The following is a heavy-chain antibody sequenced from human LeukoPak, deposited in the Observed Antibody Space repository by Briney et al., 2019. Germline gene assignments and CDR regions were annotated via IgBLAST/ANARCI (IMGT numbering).Heavy chain of an antibody. CDR1: GFTFDDYG. J-gene: IGHJ4*02. D-gene: IGHD3-9*01. CDR2: ISYDGSNK. CDR3: AKPRYFDWFDY. V-gene: IGHV3-30*18. Sequence: PGGSLRLSCAASGFTFDDYGMSWVRQTPGKGLEWVAVISYDGSNKYYANSVKGRFTISRDNSKNTLYLQMNSLRAEDTAVYYCAKPRYFDWFDYWGQGTLVTVSS.